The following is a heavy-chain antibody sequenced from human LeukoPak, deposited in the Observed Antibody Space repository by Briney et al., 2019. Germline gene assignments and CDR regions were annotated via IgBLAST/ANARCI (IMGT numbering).Heavy chain of an antibody. CDR1: GGSFTGDYY. Sequence: SETLSLTCAVYGGSFTGDYYWSWIRQPPGKGLEWIGEITHSGRTNYNPSLKSRVTISVDTSQKQFSLKVKSVTAADTAVYYCARDPFNRDQFDYWGQGTLVTVSS. D-gene: IGHD2-2*01. CDR3: ARDPFNRDQFDY. CDR2: ITHSGRT. V-gene: IGHV4-34*01. J-gene: IGHJ4*02.